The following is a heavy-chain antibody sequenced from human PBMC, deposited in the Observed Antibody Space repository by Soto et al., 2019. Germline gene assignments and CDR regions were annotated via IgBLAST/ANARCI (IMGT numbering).Heavy chain of an antibody. Sequence: ASVKVSCKASGYTFTSYGISWVRHAPGQGLEWMGWISAYNGNTNYAQKLQGRVTMTTDTSTSTAYMELRSLRSDDTAVYYCARGDSSGWPYNWFDPWGQGTLVTSPQ. CDR2: ISAYNGNT. V-gene: IGHV1-18*01. CDR3: ARGDSSGWPYNWFDP. J-gene: IGHJ5*02. D-gene: IGHD6-19*01. CDR1: GYTFTSYG.